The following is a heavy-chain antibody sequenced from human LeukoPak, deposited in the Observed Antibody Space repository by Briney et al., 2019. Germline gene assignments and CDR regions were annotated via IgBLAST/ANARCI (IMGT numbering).Heavy chain of an antibody. D-gene: IGHD6-13*01. CDR2: ISSGSSTS. J-gene: IGHJ4*02. V-gene: IGHV3-48*01. CDR1: GFTFSNSN. CDR3: ARDRGYSSSWYGGFDY. Sequence: GGSLRLSCAASGFTFSNSNMNWVRQAPGKGLEWVSYISSGSSTSYYSDSVRGRFTISRDNSKNTLYLQMNSLRAEDTAVYYCARDRGYSSSWYGGFDYWGQGTLVTVSS.